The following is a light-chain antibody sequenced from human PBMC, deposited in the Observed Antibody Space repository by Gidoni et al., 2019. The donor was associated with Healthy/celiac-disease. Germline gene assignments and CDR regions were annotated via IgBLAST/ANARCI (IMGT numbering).Light chain of an antibody. J-gene: IGKJ1*01. CDR3: QQSYSTPPWT. CDR1: QSISSY. Sequence: DIQMTQSPSSLSASVGDRVTITCLASQSISSYLHWYQQKPGKAPKLLIYAASSLQSGVPSRFSGSGSGTDFTLTISSLQPEDFATYYCQQSYSTPPWTFXXXTKVEIK. CDR2: AAS. V-gene: IGKV1-39*01.